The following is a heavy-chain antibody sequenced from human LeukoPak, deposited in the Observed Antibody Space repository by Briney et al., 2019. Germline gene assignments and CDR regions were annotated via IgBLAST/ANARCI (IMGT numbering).Heavy chain of an antibody. Sequence: PGGSLRLSCAASGFTFSSYAMSWVRQAPGKGLEWVSAISGSGGSTYYADSVKGRFTISRDNSKNTLYLQMNSLRAEDTPVYYCAKDAEMATTAYYFDYWGQGTLVTVSS. CDR3: AKDAEMATTAYYFDY. CDR2: ISGSGGST. V-gene: IGHV3-23*01. D-gene: IGHD5-24*01. CDR1: GFTFSSYA. J-gene: IGHJ4*02.